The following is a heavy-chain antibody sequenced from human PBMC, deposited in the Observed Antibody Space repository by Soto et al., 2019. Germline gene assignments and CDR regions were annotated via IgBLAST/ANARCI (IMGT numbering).Heavy chain of an antibody. J-gene: IGHJ6*01. CDR2: IYYTGST. CDR1: SGSISSSSFY. CDR3: PTLSPYSSYYAMEV. Sequence: SETLSLTCTVSSGSISSSSFYWGWIRQPPGKGLEWIGSIYYTGSTYYNPSLKSRVTISIDRSKNHFSLKMSSVTAADTAVYYCPTLSPYSSYYAMEVWGQATTHNVSS. V-gene: IGHV4-39*02. D-gene: IGHD5-18*01.